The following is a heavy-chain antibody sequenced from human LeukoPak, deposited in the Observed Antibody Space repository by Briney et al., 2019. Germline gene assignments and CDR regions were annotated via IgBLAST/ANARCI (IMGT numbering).Heavy chain of an antibody. J-gene: IGHJ6*02. D-gene: IGHD6-13*01. CDR1: GGSFSGYY. Sequence: PSETLSLTCAVYGGSFSGYYWSWIRQPPGKGLEWIGEINHSGSANYNPSLKSRVTISVDTSKNQFSLKLSSVTAADTAVYYCARTPGIAAAGPMDIWGQGTTVTVSS. V-gene: IGHV4-34*01. CDR3: ARTPGIAAAGPMDI. CDR2: INHSGSA.